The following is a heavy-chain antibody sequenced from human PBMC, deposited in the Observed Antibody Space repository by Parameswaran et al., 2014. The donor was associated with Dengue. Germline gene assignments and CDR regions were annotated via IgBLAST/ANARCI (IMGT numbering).Heavy chain of an antibody. J-gene: IGHJ4*02. D-gene: IGHD1-1*01. V-gene: IGHV4-39*01. CDR3: ASLRTGNFDY. CDR2: IYYSGST. Sequence: WIRQPPGKGLEWIGSIYYSGSTYYNPSLKSRVTISVDTSKNQFSLKLSSVTAADTAVYYCASLRTGNFDYWGQGTLVTVSS.